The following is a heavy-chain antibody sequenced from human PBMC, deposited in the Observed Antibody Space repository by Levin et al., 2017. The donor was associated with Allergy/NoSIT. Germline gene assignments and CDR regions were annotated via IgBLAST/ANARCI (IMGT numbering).Heavy chain of an antibody. J-gene: IGHJ4*02. Sequence: QPGGSLRLSCAASGFTFSAYNMNWVRQAPERGLEWLAYITTDSTVYYADSVKGRFTIFRDNAKNSLYLQMNSLRVDDTAVYYCTRDPPGSQFDYWGQGTLVTVSS. CDR3: TRDPPGSQFDY. V-gene: IGHV3-48*01. CDR2: ITTDSTV. CDR1: GFTFSAYN. D-gene: IGHD1-26*01.